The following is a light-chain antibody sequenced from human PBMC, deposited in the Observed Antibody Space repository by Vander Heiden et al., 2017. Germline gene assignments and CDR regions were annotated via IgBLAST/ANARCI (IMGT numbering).Light chain of an antibody. CDR3: CSYTSSSTYV. V-gene: IGLV2-14*03. Sequence: QSALTQPASVSGSPGQSITISCTGTSNDVGGYLYVSWYQQTPGKTPKLLIYDVSHRTSGVSLRFAASKAGDTAFTTISGLQADDEADYYGCSYTSSSTYVFGTGTKVTVL. CDR1: SNDVGGYLY. CDR2: DVS. J-gene: IGLJ1*01.